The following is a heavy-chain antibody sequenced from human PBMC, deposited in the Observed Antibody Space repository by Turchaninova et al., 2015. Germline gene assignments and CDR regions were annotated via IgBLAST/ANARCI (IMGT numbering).Heavy chain of an antibody. Sequence: VQLQKSGPGLVKPSKTLPLTGPISGGRFSRNRATWNWISQSPSRGLEWLGRPFYRSKWHNDDTVSVKSRITSNPDTSKHQFSLLLNSLTPQDTAVYYCARSSGYFDYWGQGTLVTVSS. CDR3: ARSSGYFDY. CDR2: PFYRSKWHN. CDR1: GGRFSRNRAT. D-gene: IGHD3-22*01. J-gene: IGHJ4*02. V-gene: IGHV6-1*01.